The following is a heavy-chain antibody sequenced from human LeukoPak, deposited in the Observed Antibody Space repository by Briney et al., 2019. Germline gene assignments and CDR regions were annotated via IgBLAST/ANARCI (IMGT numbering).Heavy chain of an antibody. V-gene: IGHV3-15*01. CDR1: GFTFSNGW. CDR3: TVGQYCDY. D-gene: IGHD1-26*01. CDR2: IKSKSDGGTI. J-gene: IGHJ4*01. Sequence: GGSVSLSCAASGFTFSNGWMGGVRQARGKGREWVGRIKSKSDGGTIDYAAPVKGRFTISRDDSKYMAYLQMNSLKTEDTAVYYCTVGQYCDYWGQGTLVTVSS.